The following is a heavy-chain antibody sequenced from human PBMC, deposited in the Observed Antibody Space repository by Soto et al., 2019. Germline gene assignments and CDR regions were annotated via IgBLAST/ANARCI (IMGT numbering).Heavy chain of an antibody. CDR2: ISYDGSNK. Sequence: GGSLRLSCAASGFTFSSYAMHWVRQAPGKGLEWVAVISYDGSNKYYADSVKGRFTISRDNSKNTLYLQMNSLRAEDTAVYYCARDGKVYYYYGMDVWGQGTTVTVSS. CDR3: ARDGKVYYYYGMDV. J-gene: IGHJ6*02. CDR1: GFTFSSYA. V-gene: IGHV3-30-3*01.